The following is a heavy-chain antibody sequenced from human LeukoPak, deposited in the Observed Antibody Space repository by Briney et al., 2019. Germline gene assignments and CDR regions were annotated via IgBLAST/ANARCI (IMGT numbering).Heavy chain of an antibody. J-gene: IGHJ5*01. V-gene: IGHV3-74*01. CDR2: IKGDGSHT. CDR1: GFTFRNYR. CDR3: VRDWDHFDFDS. Sequence: HPGGSLRLSCAASGFTFRNYRMHWIRQAPGKGLVWVSRIKGDGSHTIYADSVKGRFTISGDNAKNTLYLQMKSLRVEDTALYYCVRDWDHFDFDSWGQGTLVTVSS. D-gene: IGHD1-26*01.